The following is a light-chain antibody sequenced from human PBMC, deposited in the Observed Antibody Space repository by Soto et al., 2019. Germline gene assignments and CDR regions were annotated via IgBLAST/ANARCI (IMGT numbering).Light chain of an antibody. Sequence: QSALTQPASVSGSPGQSITISCTGTSSDVGGYNYASWYQQHPGKAPKLMIYEVSNRPSGVSNRFSGSKSGNTASLTISGLQAEDEADYYSSSYTSSSTLVFGTGTKVTVL. CDR3: SSYTSSSTLV. CDR1: SSDVGGYNY. J-gene: IGLJ1*01. V-gene: IGLV2-14*01. CDR2: EVS.